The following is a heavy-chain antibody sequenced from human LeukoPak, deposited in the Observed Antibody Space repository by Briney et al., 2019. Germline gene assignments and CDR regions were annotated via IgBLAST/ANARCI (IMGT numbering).Heavy chain of an antibody. J-gene: IGHJ4*02. D-gene: IGHD6-19*01. CDR2: TYFRSKWYN. CDR3: ARGAVAHYDS. Sequence: SQTPSLTCALSGDSFSAKRGAWDWDRQSPTRGPEWLGRTYFRSKWYNDYAVSVKSRITINPDTSRNQFSLHLNFVTPEDTAVYYCARGAVAHYDSWGQGTLVTVSS. V-gene: IGHV6-1*01. CDR1: GDSFSAKRGA.